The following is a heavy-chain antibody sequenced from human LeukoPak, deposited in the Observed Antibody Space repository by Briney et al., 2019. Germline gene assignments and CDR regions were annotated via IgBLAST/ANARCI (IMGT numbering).Heavy chain of an antibody. J-gene: IGHJ3*02. V-gene: IGHV1-2*02. CDR1: GYTFTGYY. CDR3: ARVELPTEGAFDI. D-gene: IGHD1-26*01. Sequence: ASVKVSRKASGYTFTGYYMHWVRQAPGQGLEWMGWINPNSGGTNYAQKFQGGVTMTRDTSISTAYMELSRLRSDDTAVYYCARVELPTEGAFDIWGQGTMVTVSS. CDR2: INPNSGGT.